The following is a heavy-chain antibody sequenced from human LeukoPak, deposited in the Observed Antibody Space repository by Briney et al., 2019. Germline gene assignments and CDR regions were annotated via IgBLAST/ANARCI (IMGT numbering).Heavy chain of an antibody. D-gene: IGHD4-17*01. CDR1: GFTFRSYA. V-gene: IGHV3-30*04. J-gene: IGHJ6*03. CDR3: AKDRSYGDYYMDV. CDR2: ISYDGSNK. Sequence: PGRSLRLSCAASGFTFRSYALHWVRQAPGKGLEWVALISYDGSNKNYADSVKGRFTTSRDNSKKTLYLQMDSLRGEDTAVYYCAKDRSYGDYYMDVWGKGTTVTISS.